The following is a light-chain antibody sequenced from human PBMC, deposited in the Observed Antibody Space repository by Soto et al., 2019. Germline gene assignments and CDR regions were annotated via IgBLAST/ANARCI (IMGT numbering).Light chain of an antibody. Sequence: EIVTTQSPATLSVSPGERATLSCMASQSVSSNLAWYQQKPGQAPRLLIYGASSRATGIPDRFSGSGSGTDFTLTISRLEPEDFAVYYCQQYGSSPPLTFGGGTKVDIK. CDR1: QSVSSN. CDR3: QQYGSSPPLT. CDR2: GAS. V-gene: IGKV3-20*01. J-gene: IGKJ4*01.